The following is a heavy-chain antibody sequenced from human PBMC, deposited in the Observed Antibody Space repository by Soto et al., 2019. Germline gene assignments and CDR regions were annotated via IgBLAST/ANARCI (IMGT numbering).Heavy chain of an antibody. CDR3: LSARFDY. Sequence: SETLSLTCVVYGGPFNSNYWTWVRQPPGKGLEWIGEINHSGNTNYNASLKSRVTISVDTSKNQFSLNLSSVTAADTAVYYCLSARFDYWGQGTLVTVSS. J-gene: IGHJ4*02. CDR2: INHSGNT. V-gene: IGHV4-34*01. D-gene: IGHD6-19*01. CDR1: GGPFNSNY.